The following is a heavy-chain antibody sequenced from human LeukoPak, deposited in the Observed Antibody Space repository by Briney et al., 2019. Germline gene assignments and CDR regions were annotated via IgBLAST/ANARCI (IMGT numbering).Heavy chain of an antibody. CDR1: GFTFSSYG. CDR2: IRYDGSNK. D-gene: IGHD2-8*01. J-gene: IGHJ4*02. V-gene: IGHV3-30*02. Sequence: GGSLRLSCAASGFTFSSYGMHWVRQAPGKGLEWVAFIRYDGSNKYYADSVKGRFTISRDNSKNTLYLQMNSLRAEDTAVYYCAIPGKILTLMYYFDYWGQGTLVTVSS. CDR3: AIPGKILTLMYYFDY.